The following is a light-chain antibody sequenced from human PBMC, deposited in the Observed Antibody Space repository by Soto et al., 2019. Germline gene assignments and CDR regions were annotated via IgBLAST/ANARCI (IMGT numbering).Light chain of an antibody. V-gene: IGKV3-15*01. J-gene: IGKJ1*01. CDR1: ETVATN. Sequence: EVVMTQSPATLSVSPGERATLSCRASETVATNLAWYQQKPGQAPRLLISGASTRAAGISDRFRGSGSGTEFTLTISSLRSEVSAIYHCQPYFERPPLTVVQGTQV. CDR3: QPYFERPPLT. CDR2: GAS.